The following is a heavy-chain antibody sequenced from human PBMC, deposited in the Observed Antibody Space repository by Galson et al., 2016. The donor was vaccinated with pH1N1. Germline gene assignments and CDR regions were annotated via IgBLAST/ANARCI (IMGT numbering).Heavy chain of an antibody. D-gene: IGHD2-15*01. Sequence: SVKVSCKAFGGTFSSYAITWVRQAPGQGLEWMGGVIPVFGTTNYAPKFQGRVTITAGESMSTAYMELRSLKSEDTDVYYCARGEGCCSGKNCYLAFEIWGQGTMVTVPS. J-gene: IGHJ3*02. V-gene: IGHV1-69*13. CDR3: ARGEGCCSGKNCYLAFEI. CDR1: GGTFSSYA. CDR2: VIPVFGTT.